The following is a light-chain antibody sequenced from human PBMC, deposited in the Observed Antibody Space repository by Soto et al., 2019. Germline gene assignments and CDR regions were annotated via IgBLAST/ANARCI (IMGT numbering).Light chain of an antibody. CDR2: AAF. CDR3: LQDYKYPLT. V-gene: IGKV1-6*01. J-gene: IGKJ4*01. Sequence: AIEMTQSPSSLSASVGDRVTITCRASQGIRNDLGWYQQKPGKAPKLLIYAAFSLQSGVPSRFSGSGSATDFTLTISSLQPEDFVTYYCLQDYKYPLTFGGGTKVEIK. CDR1: QGIRND.